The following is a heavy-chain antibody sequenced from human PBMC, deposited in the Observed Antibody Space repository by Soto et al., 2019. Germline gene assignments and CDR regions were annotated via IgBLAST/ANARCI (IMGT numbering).Heavy chain of an antibody. CDR3: ARGGYCTNGVCYTGAIFDY. CDR1: GYTLTSYA. D-gene: IGHD2-8*01. CDR2: INAGNGNT. V-gene: IGHV1-3*01. Sequence: GASVKVSCKDSGYTLTSYAMHWVRQAHGQRLEWMGWINAGNGNTKYSQKFQGRVTITRDTSASTAYMELSSLRSEDTAVYYCARGGYCTNGVCYTGAIFDYWGQGTLVTVSS. J-gene: IGHJ4*02.